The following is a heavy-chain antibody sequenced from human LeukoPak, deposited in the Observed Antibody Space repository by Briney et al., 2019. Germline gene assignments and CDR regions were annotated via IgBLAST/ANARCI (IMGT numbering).Heavy chain of an antibody. CDR3: ARDLPYSSSWESIDY. CDR2: ISAYNGNT. V-gene: IGHV1-18*01. J-gene: IGHJ4*02. D-gene: IGHD6-13*01. CDR1: GYTFTRDG. Sequence: ASVKVSCKASGYTFTRDGISWVRQAPGQGLEWMGWISAYNGNTNYAQKIQGRVTMTTDTSTSTAYMELRSLRSDDTAVYYCARDLPYSSSWESIDYWGQGTLVTVSS.